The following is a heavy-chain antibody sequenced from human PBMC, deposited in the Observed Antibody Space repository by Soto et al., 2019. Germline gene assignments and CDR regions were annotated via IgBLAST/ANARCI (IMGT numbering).Heavy chain of an antibody. J-gene: IGHJ3*02. CDR3: ARRRALESYAFDI. V-gene: IGHV4-39*01. CDR2: IYYSGST. Sequence: SXALSRTCTVSGGSISIGSYYWGWIRQPPGKGLDWIGSIYYSGSTYYNPSLKSRVTISVDTSKNQFSLKLGSVTAADTAVYYCARRRALESYAFDIWGQGTMVTVSS. CDR1: GGSISIGSYY.